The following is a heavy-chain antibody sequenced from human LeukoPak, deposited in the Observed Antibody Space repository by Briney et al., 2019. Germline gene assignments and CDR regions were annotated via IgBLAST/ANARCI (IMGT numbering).Heavy chain of an antibody. D-gene: IGHD3-22*01. Sequence: ASVKVSCKASGYTFTGYYMHWVRQAPGQGLEWMGWINPNSGGTNYAQKFQGRVTMTRDTSISTAYMELSRLRSDDTAVYYCARGGTYYYDSRPQYFDSWGQGTLVTVSS. CDR3: ARGGTYYYDSRPQYFDS. J-gene: IGHJ4*02. CDR2: INPNSGGT. CDR1: GYTFTGYY. V-gene: IGHV1-2*02.